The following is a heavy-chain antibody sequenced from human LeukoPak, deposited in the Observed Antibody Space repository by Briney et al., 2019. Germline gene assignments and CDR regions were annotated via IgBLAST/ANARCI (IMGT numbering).Heavy chain of an antibody. CDR1: GYTLAELS. D-gene: IGHD6-6*01. V-gene: IGHV1-24*01. CDR2: FDPEDGET. CDR3: ATQPIAARPYYYYYMDV. J-gene: IGHJ6*03. Sequence: GASVKVSCKVSGYTLAELSMHWVRQAPGKGLEWMGGFDPEDGETIYAQKFQGRVTMTEDTSTDTAYMELSSLRSEDTAVYYCATQPIAARPYYYYYMDVWGKGTTVTVSS.